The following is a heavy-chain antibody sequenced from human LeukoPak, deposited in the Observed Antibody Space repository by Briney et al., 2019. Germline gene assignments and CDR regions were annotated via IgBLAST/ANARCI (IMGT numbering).Heavy chain of an antibody. CDR2: ISSSGSTI. Sequence: GGSLRLSCAASRFTFSSYEMNWVRQAPGKGLEWVSYISSSGSTIYYADSVKGRFTISRDNAKNSLYLQMDSLRAEDTAVYYCAELGITMIGGVWGKGTTVTISS. CDR1: RFTFSSYE. V-gene: IGHV3-48*03. CDR3: AELGITMIGGV. J-gene: IGHJ6*04. D-gene: IGHD3-10*02.